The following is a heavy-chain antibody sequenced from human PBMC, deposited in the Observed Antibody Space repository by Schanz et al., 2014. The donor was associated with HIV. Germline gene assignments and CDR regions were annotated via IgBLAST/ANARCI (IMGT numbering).Heavy chain of an antibody. CDR2: ISYDGSNK. CDR3: ARVANWDYYGMDV. CDR1: GFTFSTYG. J-gene: IGHJ6*02. Sequence: QVQLVESGGGVVQPGRSLRLSCAASGFTFSTYGMHWVRQGPGKGLEWVAFISYDGSNKYYADSVKGRFTISRDNSKNTLFLQMNSLRGEDTAVYYCARVANWDYYGMDVWGRGTTVTLSS. V-gene: IGHV3-30*03. D-gene: IGHD3-16*01.